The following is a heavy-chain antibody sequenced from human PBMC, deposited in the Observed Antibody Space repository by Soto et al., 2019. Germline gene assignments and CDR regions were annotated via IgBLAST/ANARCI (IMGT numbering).Heavy chain of an antibody. CDR1: GGSISSSSYY. J-gene: IGHJ4*02. V-gene: IGHV4-39*01. CDR3: ARGWGSGWYVYFDY. CDR2: IYYSGST. D-gene: IGHD6-19*01. Sequence: QLQLQESGPGLVKPSETLSLTCTVSGGSISSSSYYWGWIRQPPGKGLEWIGSIYYSGSTYYNPSLKSRVTISVDTSKNQFSLKLSSVTAADTAVYYCARGWGSGWYVYFDYWGQGTLVTVSS.